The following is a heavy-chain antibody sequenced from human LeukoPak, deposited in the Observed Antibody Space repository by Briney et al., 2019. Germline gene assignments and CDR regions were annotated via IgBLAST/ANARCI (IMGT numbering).Heavy chain of an antibody. D-gene: IGHD4-17*01. CDR2: ISVYNGNT. Sequence: ASVKVSCKASGYTFTSYGITWVRQAPGQGLEWMGWISVYNGNTNYAQKLQGRVTMTADTSTSTAYMELRSLRSDDTAMYYCARGYGDYYFDYWGQGTLVTVSS. J-gene: IGHJ4*02. CDR1: GYTFTSYG. CDR3: ARGYGDYYFDY. V-gene: IGHV1-18*01.